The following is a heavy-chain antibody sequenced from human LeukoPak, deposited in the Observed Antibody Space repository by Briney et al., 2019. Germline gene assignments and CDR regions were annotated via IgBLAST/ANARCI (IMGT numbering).Heavy chain of an antibody. CDR3: VRDIPYVGSFLCFDY. CDR1: GFIFGNYW. CDR2: INQAGSEK. Sequence: GGSLRLSCVGSGFIFGNYWMSWVRQAPGKGLEWVAHINQAGSEKYYVDSVKGRFTISRDNAKSSLSLQMNGLRVEDTALYYCVRDIPYVGSFLCFDYWGQGALVTVSS. J-gene: IGHJ4*02. D-gene: IGHD1-26*01. V-gene: IGHV3-7*01.